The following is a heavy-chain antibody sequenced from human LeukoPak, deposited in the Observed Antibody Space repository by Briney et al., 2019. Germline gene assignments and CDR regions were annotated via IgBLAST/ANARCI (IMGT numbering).Heavy chain of an antibody. D-gene: IGHD2-15*01. CDR1: GYTFTSYA. J-gene: IGHJ6*02. CDR3: ASQYCSGGSCYSPYYYYGMDV. CDR2: INAGNGNT. Sequence: APVKVSCKASGYTFTSYAMHWVRQAPGQRLEWMGWINAGNGNTKYSQKFQGRVTITRDTSASTAYMELSSLRSEDTAVYYCASQYCSGGSCYSPYYYYGMDVWGQGTTVTVSS. V-gene: IGHV1-3*01.